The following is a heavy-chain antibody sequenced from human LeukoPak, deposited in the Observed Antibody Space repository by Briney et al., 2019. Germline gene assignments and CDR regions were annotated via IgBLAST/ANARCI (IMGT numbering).Heavy chain of an antibody. V-gene: IGHV4-34*01. CDR2: INHRGST. CDR3: ARDLEK. Sequence: GSLRLSCAASGFTFSSYAMSWVRQAPGKGLEWIGEINHRGSTTYNPSLKSRVSISVDTSKNQFSLKLSSVTAADTAVYYCARDLEKWGQGTLVTVSS. J-gene: IGHJ4*02. CDR1: GFTFSSYA.